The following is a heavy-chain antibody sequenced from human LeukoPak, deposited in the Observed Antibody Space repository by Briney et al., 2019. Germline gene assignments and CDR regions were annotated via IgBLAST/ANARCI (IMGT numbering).Heavy chain of an antibody. Sequence: PGGSLRLSCVVSGLTFSTYGMSWVRQAPGKGLEWVSGISGSGENTHYADPVKGRFSISRDNSKNTLYLQMNNLRVEDTAVYYCAKDGGYCGQGTQVTVSS. CDR2: ISGSGENT. CDR1: GLTFSTYG. J-gene: IGHJ4*02. CDR3: AKDGGY. D-gene: IGHD3-3*01. V-gene: IGHV3-23*01.